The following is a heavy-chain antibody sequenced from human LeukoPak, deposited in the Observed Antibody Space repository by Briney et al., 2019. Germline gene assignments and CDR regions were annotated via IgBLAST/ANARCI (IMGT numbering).Heavy chain of an antibody. D-gene: IGHD3-16*02. CDR3: ARGPGDCVWGSYRPFDY. CDR2: INPNSGGT. V-gene: IGHV1-2*02. Sequence: GASVKVSCKASGYTFTGYYMHWVRQAPGQGLEWMGWINPNSGGTNYAQKFQGRVTMTRDTSISTAYMELSRLRSDDTAVYYCARGPGDCVWGSYRPFDYWGQGTLVTVSS. CDR1: GYTFTGYY. J-gene: IGHJ4*02.